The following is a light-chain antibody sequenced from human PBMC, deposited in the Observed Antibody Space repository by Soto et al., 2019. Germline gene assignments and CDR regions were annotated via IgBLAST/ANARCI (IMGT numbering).Light chain of an antibody. CDR3: QQRSNGPLT. CDR2: DAS. CDR1: QSVSSY. J-gene: IGKJ5*01. Sequence: EIVLTQSPATLSLSPGERVTLSCRASQSVSSYFAWYQQKPGQAPRLLIYDASNRATGIPARFSGSGSGTDFTLTISSLEPEDCAVYYCQQRSNGPLTFGQGTRPEIK. V-gene: IGKV3-11*01.